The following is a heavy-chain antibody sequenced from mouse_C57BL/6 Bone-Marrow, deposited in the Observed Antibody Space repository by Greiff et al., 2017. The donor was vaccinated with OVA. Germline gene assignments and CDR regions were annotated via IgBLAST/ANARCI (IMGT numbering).Heavy chain of an antibody. Sequence: VHVEQSVPGLVKPSQSLSLTCSVTGYSITSGYYWNWIRQFPGHKLEWMGYIRDDGNNNYNPTLKNRISITRDTSKNQSFLKLNSVTTEDTATYYCARNYYEFAYWGQGTLVTVSA. CDR1: GYSITSGYY. V-gene: IGHV3-6*01. D-gene: IGHD1-1*01. J-gene: IGHJ3*01. CDR3: ARNYYEFAY. CDR2: IRDDGNN.